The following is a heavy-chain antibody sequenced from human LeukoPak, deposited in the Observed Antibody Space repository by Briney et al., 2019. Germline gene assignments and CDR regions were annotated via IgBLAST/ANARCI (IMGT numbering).Heavy chain of an antibody. D-gene: IGHD2-2*01. Sequence: GGSLRLSCEASGFTFTTYSMTWVRQAPGKGLEWVSIISSGSSAIFSADALKGRFTISRDDAKNLLYLDMNSLRAEDTAVYYCARLKLLWSNYFDYWGQGTLVTVSS. V-gene: IGHV3-21*01. CDR2: ISSGSSAI. CDR1: GFTFTTYS. J-gene: IGHJ4*02. CDR3: ARLKLLWSNYFDY.